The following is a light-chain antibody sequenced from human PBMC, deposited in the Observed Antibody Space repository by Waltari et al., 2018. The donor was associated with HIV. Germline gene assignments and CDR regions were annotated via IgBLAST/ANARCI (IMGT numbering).Light chain of an antibody. CDR1: NIGSKN. Sequence: SYELTQPLSVSVALGQTARITCGGNNIGSKNVHWYPQKPGQAPVLVIYKNTNRPSGIPERLSGSKSGNTATLTISRAQAGDEADDYCQVWDSSTVVFGGGTKLTVL. CDR2: KNT. V-gene: IGLV3-9*01. CDR3: QVWDSSTVV. J-gene: IGLJ2*01.